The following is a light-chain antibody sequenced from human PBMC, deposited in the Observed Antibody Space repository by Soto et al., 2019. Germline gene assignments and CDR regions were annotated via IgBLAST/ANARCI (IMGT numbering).Light chain of an antibody. Sequence: QAVVTQPPSASGTPGQRVTISCSGSNSNIGSNTVNWYQQLPGTAPKLLIYSNNQRPSGVPGRFSDSKSGTSASLAISGLQSEDEADYYCASWDDSLNGVVFGGGTKVTVL. CDR1: NSNIGSNT. J-gene: IGLJ2*01. CDR3: ASWDDSLNGVV. V-gene: IGLV1-44*01. CDR2: SNN.